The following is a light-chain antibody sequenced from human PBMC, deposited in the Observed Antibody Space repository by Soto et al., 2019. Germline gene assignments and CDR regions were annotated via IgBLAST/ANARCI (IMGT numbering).Light chain of an antibody. Sequence: QSALTQPPSVSGSPGQSVAISCTGTSSDVGNYNRVSWYQQPPGTAPKLMIYEVNNRPSGVPDRFSGSKSGNTASLTISGLEAEDEADYYCCSYTTSSTYVLGTGTKVTVL. CDR3: CSYTTSSTYV. CDR2: EVN. J-gene: IGLJ1*01. CDR1: SSDVGNYNR. V-gene: IGLV2-18*02.